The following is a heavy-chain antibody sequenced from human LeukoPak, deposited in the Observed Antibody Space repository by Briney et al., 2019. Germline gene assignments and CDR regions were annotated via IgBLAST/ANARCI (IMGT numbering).Heavy chain of an antibody. CDR2: INHSGST. V-gene: IGHV4-34*01. Sequence: SETLSLTCAVYGGSFSGYYWSWIRQPPGKGLEWIGEINHSGSTNYNPSLKSRVTISVDTSKNQFSLKLSSVTAADTAVYYCAGVGATYPYYFDYWGQGTLVTASS. CDR3: AGVGATYPYYFDY. D-gene: IGHD1-26*01. J-gene: IGHJ4*02. CDR1: GGSFSGYY.